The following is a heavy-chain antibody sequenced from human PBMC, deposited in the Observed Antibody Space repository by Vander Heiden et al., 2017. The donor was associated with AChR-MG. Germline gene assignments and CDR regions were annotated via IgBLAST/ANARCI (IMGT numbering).Heavy chain of an antibody. V-gene: IGHV1-69*01. CDR1: GGTFGSYA. J-gene: IGHJ5*02. Sequence: QVHLVQSGVEVKRPGSSVKVCCEASGGTFGSYAISWMRQAPGQGLEWMGVIIPIFGTGNYAQRFQGRVTITADESTSTVYMELSSLKFDDRAVYYCAKEGTGYWFDPWGQGTLVTVSS. CDR2: IIPIFGTG. CDR3: AKEGTGYWFDP. D-gene: IGHD3-10*01.